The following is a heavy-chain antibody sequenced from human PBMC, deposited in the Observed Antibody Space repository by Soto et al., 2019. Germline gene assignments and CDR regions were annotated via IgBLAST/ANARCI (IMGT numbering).Heavy chain of an antibody. V-gene: IGHV6-1*01. CDR1: GDSVSSNTAS. CDR2: TYFRSKWYN. D-gene: IGHD5-12*01. J-gene: IGHJ5*02. Sequence: QVQLQQSGPGLVKPSQTLSLTCAISGDSVSSNTASWNWIRQSPSRGLEWLGRTYFRSKWYNDYAVSVKSRIIINPDTSNNQFSLQLNAVTPEDTAVYFCAKGDNLGPKTGYAFDPWGQEIMATVSS. CDR3: AKGDNLGPKTGYAFDP.